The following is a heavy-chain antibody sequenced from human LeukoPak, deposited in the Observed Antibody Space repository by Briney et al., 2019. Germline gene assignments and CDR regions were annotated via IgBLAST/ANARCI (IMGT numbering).Heavy chain of an antibody. J-gene: IGHJ5*02. D-gene: IGHD2-15*01. CDR2: IYYSGST. CDR1: GGSISSSSYY. Sequence: SETLSLTCTVSGGSISSSSYYWGWIRQAPGKGLEWIGSIYYSGSTYYNPSLKSRVTISVDTSKNQFSLKLSSVTAADTAVYYCVRDRYCSGGSCYSWSRSWFDPWGQGTLVTVSS. CDR3: VRDRYCSGGSCYSWSRSWFDP. V-gene: IGHV4-39*07.